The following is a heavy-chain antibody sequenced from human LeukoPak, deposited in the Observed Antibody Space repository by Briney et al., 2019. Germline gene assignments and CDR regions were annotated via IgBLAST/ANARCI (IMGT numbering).Heavy chain of an antibody. D-gene: IGHD6-19*01. CDR3: ARDLGAVAGHRAFDI. CDR1: GCTVSSNY. Sequence: GGSLRLSCAASGCTVSSNYMSWVRQAPGKGLEWVSVIYSGGSTYYADSVKGRFTISRDNSKNTLYLQMNSLRAEDTAVYYCARDLGAVAGHRAFDIWGQGTMVTVSS. V-gene: IGHV3-53*01. J-gene: IGHJ3*02. CDR2: IYSGGST.